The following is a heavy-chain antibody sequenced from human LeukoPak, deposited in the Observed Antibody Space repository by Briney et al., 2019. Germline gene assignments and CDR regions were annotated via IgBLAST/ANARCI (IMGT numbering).Heavy chain of an antibody. CDR1: GFTFSSYS. J-gene: IGHJ4*02. CDR2: ISGSGGST. V-gene: IGHV3-23*01. CDR3: ASRGSGSYTYYFDY. Sequence: QPGGSLRLSCAASGFTFSSYSMNWVRQAPGKGLEWVSAISGSGGSTYYADSVKGRFTISRDNSKNTLYLQMNSLRAEDTAVYYCASRGSGSYTYYFDYWGQGTLVTVSS. D-gene: IGHD3-10*01.